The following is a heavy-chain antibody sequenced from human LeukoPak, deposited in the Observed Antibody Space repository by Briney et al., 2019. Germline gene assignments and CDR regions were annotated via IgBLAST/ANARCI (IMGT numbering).Heavy chain of an antibody. CDR2: IYYSGST. CDR1: GGSISSSSYY. V-gene: IGHV4-39*01. J-gene: IGHJ3*02. D-gene: IGHD3-22*01. CDR3: AISPYYYDSSGYSPLIPPTI. Sequence: SETLSLTCTVSGGSISSSSYYWGWIRQPPGKGLEWIGSIYYSGSTYYNPSLKSRVTVSVDTSKNQFSLKLSSVTAADTAVYYCAISPYYYDSSGYSPLIPPTIWGQGTMVTVSS.